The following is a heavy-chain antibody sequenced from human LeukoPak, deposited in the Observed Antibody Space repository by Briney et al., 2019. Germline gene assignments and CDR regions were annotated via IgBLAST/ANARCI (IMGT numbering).Heavy chain of an antibody. CDR2: IYTSGST. V-gene: IGHV4-61*02. J-gene: IGHJ6*02. Sequence: SQTLSLTCTVSGGSISSGSYYWSWIRQPAGKGLEWIGRIYTSGSTNYNPSLKSRVTISVDTSKNQFSLKLSSVTAADTAVYYCARERSYYGMDVWGQGTTVTVSS. CDR1: GGSISSGSYY. CDR3: ARERSYYGMDV.